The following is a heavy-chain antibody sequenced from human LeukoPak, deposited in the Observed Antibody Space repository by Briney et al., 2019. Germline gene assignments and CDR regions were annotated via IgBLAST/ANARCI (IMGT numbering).Heavy chain of an antibody. D-gene: IGHD3-22*01. Sequence: SQTLSLTCAVSGGSISSGGYSWSWIRQPPGKGLEWIGYIYHSGSTYYNPSLKSRVTISVDRSKNQFSLKLSSVTAADTAVYYCAGSGLGIVYWGQGTLVTVSS. CDR2: IYHSGST. CDR1: GGSISSGGYS. V-gene: IGHV4-30-2*01. J-gene: IGHJ4*02. CDR3: AGSGLGIVY.